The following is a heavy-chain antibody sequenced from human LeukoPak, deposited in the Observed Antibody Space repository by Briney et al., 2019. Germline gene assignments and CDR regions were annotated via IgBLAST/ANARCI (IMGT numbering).Heavy chain of an antibody. CDR1: GGSISSSSYY. CDR3: ARAGREYVIAYGDFQH. CDR2: IYYSGST. V-gene: IGHV4-39*07. D-gene: IGHD3-10*01. Sequence: KPSETLSLTCTVSGGSISSSSYYWGWIRQPPGKGLEWIGSIYYSGSTYYNPSLKSRVTISVDTSKNQFSLKLSSVTAADTAVYYCARAGREYVIAYGDFQHWGQGTLVTVSS. J-gene: IGHJ1*01.